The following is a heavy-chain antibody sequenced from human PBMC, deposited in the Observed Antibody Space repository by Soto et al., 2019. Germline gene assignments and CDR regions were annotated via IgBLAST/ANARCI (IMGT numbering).Heavy chain of an antibody. D-gene: IGHD1-26*01. CDR1: GYTFTSYG. Sequence: QVQLVRSGAEVKKPGASVKVSCKASGYTFTSYGISWVRQAPGQGLEWMGWISAYNGNTNYAQKLQGRVTMTTDTSTSSAYMELRSLRSDDTAVYYCARARTGSGSYRGRGFDPWGQGTLVTVSS. CDR3: ARARTGSGSYRGRGFDP. J-gene: IGHJ5*02. CDR2: ISAYNGNT. V-gene: IGHV1-18*01.